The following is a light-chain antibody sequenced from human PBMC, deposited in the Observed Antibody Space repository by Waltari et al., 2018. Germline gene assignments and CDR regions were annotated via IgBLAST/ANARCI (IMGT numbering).Light chain of an antibody. CDR3: QQYNNWPPYT. Sequence: EIVMTQSPATLSVSPGERATLSCRASQSVSSNLAWYQQKPGQAPRLRIYGASTRATGIPARFSGSGSGTEFILTISSLQSEDFAVYYCQQYNNWPPYTFGQGTKLEIK. CDR1: QSVSSN. V-gene: IGKV3-15*01. CDR2: GAS. J-gene: IGKJ2*01.